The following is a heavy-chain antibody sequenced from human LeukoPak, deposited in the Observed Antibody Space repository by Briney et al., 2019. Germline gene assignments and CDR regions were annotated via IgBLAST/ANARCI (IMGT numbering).Heavy chain of an antibody. J-gene: IGHJ4*02. CDR3: ARELDSSGYSFDY. D-gene: IGHD3-22*01. CDR2: INNDGTTK. Sequence: PGGSLRLSCVAPAFSFRNYGMHWVRQAPGKGLEWVAFINNDGTTKYYADSVKGRFTISRDNSKNTLYLQMNSLRAEDTAVYYCARELDSSGYSFDYWGQGTLVTVSS. V-gene: IGHV3-30*02. CDR1: AFSFRNYG.